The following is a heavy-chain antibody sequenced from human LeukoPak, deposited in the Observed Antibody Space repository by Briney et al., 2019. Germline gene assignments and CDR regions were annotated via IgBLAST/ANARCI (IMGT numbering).Heavy chain of an antibody. J-gene: IGHJ4*02. Sequence: SETLSLTCTVSGGSINYSYWSWIRQPAGKGLEWIGHIHSSGSTDYNPSLKSRVTMSVDSSNNQFSLKLISVTAADTAIYFCARGSQYFAFWGQGVLVTVSS. CDR1: GGSINYSY. CDR3: ARGSQYFAF. V-gene: IGHV4-4*07. CDR2: IHSSGST.